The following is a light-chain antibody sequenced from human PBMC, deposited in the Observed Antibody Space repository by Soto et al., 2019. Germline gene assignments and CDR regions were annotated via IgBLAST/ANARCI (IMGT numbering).Light chain of an antibody. CDR1: QSVSSY. J-gene: IGKJ2*01. CDR3: QQYYNWPPYT. Sequence: DIVLTQSPATLSLSPGERATLSCRASQSVSSYLAWYQQKPGQAPRLLIYDASNRATGIPARFSGSGSGTDFTLTISSLEPEDFAIYYCQQYYNWPPYTFGQGTKLQIE. V-gene: IGKV3-11*01. CDR2: DAS.